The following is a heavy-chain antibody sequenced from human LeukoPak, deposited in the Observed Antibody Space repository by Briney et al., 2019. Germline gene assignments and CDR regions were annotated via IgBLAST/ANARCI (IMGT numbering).Heavy chain of an antibody. CDR2: INHSGST. J-gene: IGHJ4*02. CDR3: ARGLNWKAYFDY. D-gene: IGHD1-1*01. Sequence: SETLSLTCAVYGGSFSGYYWSWIRQPPGKGLEWIGEINHSGSTNYNPSLKSRVTISVDTSKNQFSLKLSSVTAADTAVYYCARGLNWKAYFDYWGQGTLVTVSS. CDR1: GGSFSGYY. V-gene: IGHV4-34*01.